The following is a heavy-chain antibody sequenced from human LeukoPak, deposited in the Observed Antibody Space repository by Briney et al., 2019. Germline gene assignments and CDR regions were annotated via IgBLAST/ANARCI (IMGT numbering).Heavy chain of an antibody. CDR3: AIMHGYYDGSGYWVQ. CDR2: ITPNADRT. J-gene: IGHJ1*01. CDR1: GFTFGSYG. D-gene: IGHD3-22*01. Sequence: AGGSLRLSCAPSGFTFGSYGMSWVRQAPGKGLEWVSFITPNADRTSYADSVEGRFTISRENPSHTLYMQINSLRDEDTAVYYCAIMHGYYDGSGYWVQWGQGTLVTVSS. V-gene: IGHV3-23*01.